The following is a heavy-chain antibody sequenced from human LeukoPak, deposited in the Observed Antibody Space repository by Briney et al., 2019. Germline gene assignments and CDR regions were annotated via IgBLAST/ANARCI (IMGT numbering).Heavy chain of an antibody. V-gene: IGHV1-2*02. J-gene: IGHJ5*02. CDR1: GYTFTRYY. Sequence: ASVKVSCTASGYTFTRYYMHRVRQAPGHRLEWLGWINPNSGGTNYAQKFQGRVTRTSDTSISTAYMELSRLRSDDRAVDYCAREQLEPRHGNWFDPWGQGTLVTVSS. CDR2: INPNSGGT. D-gene: IGHD1-1*01. CDR3: AREQLEPRHGNWFDP.